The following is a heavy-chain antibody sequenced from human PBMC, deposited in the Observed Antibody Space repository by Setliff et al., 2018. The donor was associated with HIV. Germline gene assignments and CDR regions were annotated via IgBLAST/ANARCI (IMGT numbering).Heavy chain of an antibody. V-gene: IGHV4-34*01. CDR3: VLLEVPFIEGIAPPL. J-gene: IGHJ4*02. Sequence: LSLTCAVYGGSFSAYYWSWVRQPPEKGLEWIGEINSGGSATYNPSLKSRVTISVDTSKNQFSLKLNTVTAADTAIYYCVLLEVPFIEGIAPPLWGQGSLVTSPQ. D-gene: IGHD2-15*01. CDR1: GGSFSAYY. CDR2: INSGGSA.